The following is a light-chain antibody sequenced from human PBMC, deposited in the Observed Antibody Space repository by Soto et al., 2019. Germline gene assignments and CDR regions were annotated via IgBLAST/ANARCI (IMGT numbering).Light chain of an antibody. Sequence: QSVLTQPPSVSGAPGQRVTISCTGSNSNIGAGYDVHWYQQLPGTAPKLLIYGNSNRPSGVPDRFSGSKSGTSASLAITGLQAENEADYYCQFYDSTLSGYVFGTGTKVT. V-gene: IGLV1-40*01. J-gene: IGLJ1*01. CDR2: GNS. CDR3: QFYDSTLSGYV. CDR1: NSNIGAGYD.